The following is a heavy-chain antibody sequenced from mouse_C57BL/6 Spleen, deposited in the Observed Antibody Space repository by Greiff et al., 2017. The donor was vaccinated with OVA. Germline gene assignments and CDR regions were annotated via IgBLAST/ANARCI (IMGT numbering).Heavy chain of an antibody. CDR3: ARSRWLYAMDY. D-gene: IGHD1-1*01. V-gene: IGHV1-18*01. CDR1: GYTFTDYN. Sequence: VQLQQSGPELVKPGASVKIPCKASGYTFTDYNMYWVKQSHGKSLEWIGDINPNNGGTIYNQKFKGTATLTVDKSSSTAYMELRSLTSEDTAVYYCARSRWLYAMDYWGQGTSVTVSS. CDR2: INPNNGGT. J-gene: IGHJ4*01.